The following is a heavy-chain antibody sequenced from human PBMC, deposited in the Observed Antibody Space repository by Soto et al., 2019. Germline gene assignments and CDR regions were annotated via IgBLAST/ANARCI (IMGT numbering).Heavy chain of an antibody. CDR3: AKDQYSGSHDY. Sequence: QVQLVESGGGVVQPGRSLRLSCAASGFTFSSYGRHWVRQAPGKGLGWVAVISYDGSNKYYADSVKGRFTISRDNSKNTLYLQMNSLRAAETAVYYCAKDQYSGSHDYWGQGTLVTVSS. CDR2: ISYDGSNK. V-gene: IGHV3-30*18. CDR1: GFTFSSYG. J-gene: IGHJ4*02. D-gene: IGHD1-26*01.